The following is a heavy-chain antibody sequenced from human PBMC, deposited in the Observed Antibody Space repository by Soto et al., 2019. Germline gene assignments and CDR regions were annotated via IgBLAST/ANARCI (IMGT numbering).Heavy chain of an antibody. J-gene: IGHJ6*02. D-gene: IGHD2-15*01. CDR1: GYTFTSYD. CDR3: ARVAATLYGMDV. V-gene: IGHV1-8*01. Sequence: GASVKVSCKASGYTFTSYDINWVRQATGQGLGWMGWMNPNSGNTGYAQKFQGRVTMTRNTSISTAYMELSSLRSEDTAVYYCARVAATLYGMDVWGQGTTVTVSS. CDR2: MNPNSGNT.